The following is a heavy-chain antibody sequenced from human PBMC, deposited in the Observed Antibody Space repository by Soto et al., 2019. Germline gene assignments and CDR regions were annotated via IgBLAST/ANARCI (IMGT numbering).Heavy chain of an antibody. V-gene: IGHV3-33*01. CDR1: GISFSSYG. CDR3: ARDTFSYYGSGPSSGGFDP. J-gene: IGHJ5*02. CDR2: VWYDGKDK. D-gene: IGHD3-10*01. Sequence: GGSLRLSCAASGISFSSYGMHWVRQAPGKGLEWVALVWYDGKDKYYADSVKGRFTVSRDNSKNTLYLQMNNLRGGDTAVYYCARDTFSYYGSGPSSGGFDPWGQGVLVTVSS.